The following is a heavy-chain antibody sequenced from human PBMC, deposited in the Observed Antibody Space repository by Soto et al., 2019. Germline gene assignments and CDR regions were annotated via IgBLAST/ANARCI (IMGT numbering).Heavy chain of an antibody. J-gene: IGHJ4*02. CDR2: IYYSGST. Sequence: SETLSLTCTVSGGSISSGDYYWSWIRQPPGKGLEWIGYIYYSGSTYYNPSLKSRVTISVDTSKNQFSLKLSSVTAADTAVYYCATLSSGGKHWNFDYWGQGTLVTVSS. D-gene: IGHD2-15*01. V-gene: IGHV4-30-4*01. CDR3: ATLSSGGKHWNFDY. CDR1: GGSISSGDYY.